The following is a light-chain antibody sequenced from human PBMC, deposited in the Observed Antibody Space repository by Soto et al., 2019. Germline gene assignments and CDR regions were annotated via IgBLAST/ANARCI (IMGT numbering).Light chain of an antibody. Sequence: QSVLTQPASVSGSPGQSITISCTGTSSDVGGYNYVSWYQHHPGKAPKLMIFDVSDRPSGVSNRFSGSKSGNTASLTISGLQPEDEADYYCSSYTTSNTRQQVVGTGTKVTVL. J-gene: IGLJ1*01. CDR3: SSYTTSNTRQQV. CDR1: SSDVGGYNY. V-gene: IGLV2-14*03. CDR2: DVS.